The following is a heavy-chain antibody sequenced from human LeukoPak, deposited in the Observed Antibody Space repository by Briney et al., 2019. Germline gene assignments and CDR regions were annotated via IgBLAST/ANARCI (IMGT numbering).Heavy chain of an antibody. V-gene: IGHV4-61*02. CDR2: IYTSGST. CDR1: GGSISSGSYY. CDR3: ARDSRYYGSGSYYGSNWFDP. Sequence: SQTLSLTCTVSGGSISSGSYYWSWIRQPAGKGLEWIGRIYTSGSTNYNPSLKSRVTISVDTSKNQFSLKLSSVTAADTAVYYCARDSRYYGSGSYYGSNWFDPWGQGTLVTVSS. D-gene: IGHD3-10*01. J-gene: IGHJ5*02.